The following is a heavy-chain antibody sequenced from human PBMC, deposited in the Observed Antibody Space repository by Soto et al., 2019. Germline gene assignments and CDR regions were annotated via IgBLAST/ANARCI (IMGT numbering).Heavy chain of an antibody. CDR3: ARDWDELKNRDDFDY. CDR2: ISAYNGNT. Sequence: QVQLVQSGAEVKKPGASVKVSCKASGYTFTSYGIIWVRQAPGQGLEWMGWISAYNGNTNYAQKLQGRVTMTTDTSTSTAYMELRSLRADDTAVYYCARDWDELKNRDDFDYWGQGTMVTVSS. V-gene: IGHV1-18*01. CDR1: GYTFTSYG. J-gene: IGHJ4*02. D-gene: IGHD1-7*01.